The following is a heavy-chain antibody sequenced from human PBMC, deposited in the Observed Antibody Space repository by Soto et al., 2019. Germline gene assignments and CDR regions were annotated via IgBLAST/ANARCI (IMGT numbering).Heavy chain of an antibody. V-gene: IGHV3-23*01. D-gene: IGHD6-19*01. CDR2: ISGSGGST. CDR1: GFTFSSYA. J-gene: IGHJ4*02. CDR3: AKGELLQWLVLIGVY. Sequence: EVQLLESGGGLVQPGGSLRLSCAASGFTFSSYAMSWVRQAPGKGLEWVSAISGSGGSTYYADSVKGRFTISRDNSKHKLYLQMNSLRAEDTAVYYCAKGELLQWLVLIGVYWGQGTLVTVSS.